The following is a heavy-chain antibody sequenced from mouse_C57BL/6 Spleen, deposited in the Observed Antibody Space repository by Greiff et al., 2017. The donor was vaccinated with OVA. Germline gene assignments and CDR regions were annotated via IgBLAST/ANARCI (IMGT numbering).Heavy chain of an antibody. Sequence: VQLQQPGTELVKPGASVKLSCKASGYTFTSYWMHWVKQRPGQGLEWIGNINPSNGGTNYNEKFKSKATLTVDKSSSTAYMQLSSLTSEDTAVYYCATYDYGGAYWYCDVWGTGTTVTVSS. CDR2: INPSNGGT. V-gene: IGHV1-53*01. D-gene: IGHD2-4*01. CDR3: ATYDYGGAYWYCDV. J-gene: IGHJ1*03. CDR1: GYTFTSYW.